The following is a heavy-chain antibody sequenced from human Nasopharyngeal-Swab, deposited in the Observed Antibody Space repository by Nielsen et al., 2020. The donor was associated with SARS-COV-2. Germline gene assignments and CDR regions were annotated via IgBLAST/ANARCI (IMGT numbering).Heavy chain of an antibody. V-gene: IGHV5-51*01. J-gene: IGHJ4*01. CDR2: IYPGDSDA. D-gene: IGHD3-9*01. CDR1: GYVFSAYW. Sequence: GESLKISCKGSGYVFSAYWIGWVRQMPGRGLEWMGVIYPGDSDARYSPSFQGQVTFSADKSIDTAYLHLRSLKVSDTAIYYCARHDYDILTGYSYWGQGTPVTVSS. CDR3: ARHDYDILTGYSY.